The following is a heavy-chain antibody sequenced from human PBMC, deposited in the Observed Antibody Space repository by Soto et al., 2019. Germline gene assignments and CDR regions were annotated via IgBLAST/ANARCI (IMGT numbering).Heavy chain of an antibody. CDR2: LIPTFPTP. CDR3: ATGGIWIGYFTVDS. J-gene: IGHJ4*02. D-gene: IGHD3-3*01. V-gene: IGHV1-69*13. CDR1: GGTFSSST. Sequence: SVKVSCKASGGTFSSSTISWVRQAPGQGLEWLGGLIPTFPTPNYAQKVQGRVTITADESTGTAYMPLSSLASDATAVYYCATGGIWIGYFTVDSWGQGTRVTVSS.